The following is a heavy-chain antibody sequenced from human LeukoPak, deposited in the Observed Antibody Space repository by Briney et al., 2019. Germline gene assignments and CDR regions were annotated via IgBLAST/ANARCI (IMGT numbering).Heavy chain of an antibody. CDR2: INPNSGGT. CDR3: ARDRPHLNTVMITGIDY. V-gene: IGHV1-2*02. D-gene: IGHD5-18*01. CDR1: GYTFTGYY. J-gene: IGHJ4*02. Sequence: ASVKVFCKASGYTFTGYYMHWVRQAPGQGLEWMGWINPNSGGTNYAQKFQGRVTMTRDTSISTAYMELSRLRSDDTAVYYCARDRPHLNTVMITGIDYWGQGTLVTVSS.